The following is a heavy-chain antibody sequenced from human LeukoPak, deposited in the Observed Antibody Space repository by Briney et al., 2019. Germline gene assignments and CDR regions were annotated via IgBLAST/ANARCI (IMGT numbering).Heavy chain of an antibody. J-gene: IGHJ6*03. Sequence: GGSLRLSCAASGFTFSSYWMSWVRQAPGKGLEWVANIKQDGSEKYYVDSVKGRFTISRDSAKNSLYLQMNSLRAEDTAVYYCARDVGLTYYDILTGQDIYYYYYMDVWGKGTTVTVSS. CDR1: GFTFSSYW. V-gene: IGHV3-7*01. D-gene: IGHD3-9*01. CDR3: ARDVGLTYYDILTGQDIYYYYYMDV. CDR2: IKQDGSEK.